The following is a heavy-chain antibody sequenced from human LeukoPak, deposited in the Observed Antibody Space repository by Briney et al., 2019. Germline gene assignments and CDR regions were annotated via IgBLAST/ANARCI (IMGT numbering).Heavy chain of an antibody. CDR3: ARDVGGRLDY. J-gene: IGHJ4*02. V-gene: IGHV3-7*01. D-gene: IGHD1-26*01. Sequence: GGSLRLSCAASGFTFRTYWMAWVRQAPGKGLEWVANIKEDESAKHQADSVKGRFTIFRDNAQNSVYLQMSSLRGADTAVYYCARDVGGRLDYWGQGTLVTVSS. CDR1: GFTFRTYW. CDR2: IKEDESAK.